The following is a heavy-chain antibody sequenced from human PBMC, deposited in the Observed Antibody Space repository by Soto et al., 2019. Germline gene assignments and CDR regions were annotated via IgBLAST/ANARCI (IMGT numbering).Heavy chain of an antibody. D-gene: IGHD3-22*01. Sequence: QVQLVQSGAEVKKPGSSVKVSCKASGGTFSSYAISWVRQAPGQGLEWMGGIIPIFGTANYAQKFQGRVTITADESTSTAYMELRSLRSEDTAVYYCARGDAYYYDSSGSYYYYGMDVWGQGTTVTVSS. CDR2: IIPIFGTA. V-gene: IGHV1-69*01. CDR1: GGTFSSYA. CDR3: ARGDAYYYDSSGSYYYYGMDV. J-gene: IGHJ6*02.